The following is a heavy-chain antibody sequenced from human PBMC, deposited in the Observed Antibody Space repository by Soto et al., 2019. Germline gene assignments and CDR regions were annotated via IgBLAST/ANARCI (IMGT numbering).Heavy chain of an antibody. CDR2: IYPGDSDT. CDR3: ASLSIAADAFDI. J-gene: IGHJ3*02. Sequence: ESLRVCWRGAGCRFAGYGGGCVLQMPGKGLEWMGIIYPGDSDTRYSPSFQGQVTILADKSISTAYLQWSSLKASDTAMYYCASLSIAADAFDIWGQGTMVTVSS. V-gene: IGHV5-51*01. D-gene: IGHD6-6*01. CDR1: GCRFAGYG.